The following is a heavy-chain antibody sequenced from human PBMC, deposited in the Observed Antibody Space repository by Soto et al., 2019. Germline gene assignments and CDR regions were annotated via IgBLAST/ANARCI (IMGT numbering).Heavy chain of an antibody. D-gene: IGHD1-1*01. J-gene: IGHJ4*02. V-gene: IGHV4-34*01. CDR3: ARGSGIVALPGELEDVNYDY. CDR1: GQSFSGHS. Sequence: QVQLQQWGAGLEKPSETLSLSCAVYGQSFSGHSWAWIRQPPGKGLECIGEINESGSTYYNPSLKSRVTISTDTFKNQFSLELSSVSAADTAAYFCARGSGIVALPGELEDVNYDYWGQGTLVNVSS. CDR2: INESGST.